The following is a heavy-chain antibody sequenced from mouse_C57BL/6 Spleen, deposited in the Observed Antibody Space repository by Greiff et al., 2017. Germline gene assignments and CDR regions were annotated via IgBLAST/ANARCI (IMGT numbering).Heavy chain of an antibody. CDR2: INPYNGGT. Sequence: EVQLQQSGPVLVKPGASVKMSCKASGYTFTDYYMNWVKQSHGKSLEWIGVINPYNGGTSYNQKFKGKATLTVDKSSSTAYMELNSLTSEDSAVYYCARSCYYSNYDAMDYWGQGTSVTVSS. V-gene: IGHV1-19*01. D-gene: IGHD2-5*01. CDR3: ARSCYYSNYDAMDY. CDR1: GYTFTDYY. J-gene: IGHJ4*01.